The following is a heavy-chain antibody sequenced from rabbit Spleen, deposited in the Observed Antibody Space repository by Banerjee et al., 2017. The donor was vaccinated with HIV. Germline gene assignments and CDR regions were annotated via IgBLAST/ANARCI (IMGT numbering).Heavy chain of an antibody. Sequence: QSLEESGGDLVKPGASLPLTSTAAGVSFSSNDYMCWGGHPAGKGLEWISGIAGSSSGFTCSATWAKGRLACSKTSSTTVTLQMTSLTGAATAAYFCAWDTGSSVSSYGMNFWGQGTLVTVS. CDR1: GVSFSSNDY. V-gene: IGHV1S40*01. CDR2: IAGSSSGFT. CDR3: AWDTGSSVSSYGMNF. J-gene: IGHJ4*01. D-gene: IGHD1-1*01.